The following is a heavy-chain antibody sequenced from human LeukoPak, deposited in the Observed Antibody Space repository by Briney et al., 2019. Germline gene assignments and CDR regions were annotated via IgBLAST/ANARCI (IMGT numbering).Heavy chain of an antibody. J-gene: IGHJ4*02. V-gene: IGHV3-30*18. D-gene: IGHD5-18*01. Sequence: XVRQAPGKXXXWVAVISKDGSNKYYVDSVKGRFTISRDNSKKTLYLQMNSLRAEDTAVYFCAKGDTAMAPSDYWGQGTLVTVSS. CDR3: AKGDTAMAPSDY. CDR2: ISKDGSNK.